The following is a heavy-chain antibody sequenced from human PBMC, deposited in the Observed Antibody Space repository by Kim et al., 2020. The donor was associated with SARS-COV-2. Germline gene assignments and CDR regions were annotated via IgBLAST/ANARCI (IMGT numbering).Heavy chain of an antibody. J-gene: IGHJ4*02. CDR2: ISSDGGST. CDR3: VTRNYYNSGSYYEGAPFEF. D-gene: IGHD3-10*01. V-gene: IGHV3-64*05. Sequence: GGSLRLSCSASGFTFSNYAMHWVRQAPGKGLEYVSAISSDGGSTYYADSVKGRFTISRDNSKNMLYVQMSSLRVEDTAIYYCVTRNYYNSGSYYEGAPFEFWGQGTLVTDSS. CDR1: GFTFSNYA.